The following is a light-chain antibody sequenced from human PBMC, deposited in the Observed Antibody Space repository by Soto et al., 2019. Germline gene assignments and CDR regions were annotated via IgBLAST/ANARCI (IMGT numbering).Light chain of an antibody. CDR1: EGVGSF. V-gene: IGKV3-11*01. J-gene: IGKJ2*01. CDR2: DAS. CDR3: QQRGYWPRT. Sequence: VLTQSPGTLSLSPGDTATLSCRASEGVGSFLAWYRQKPGQPPRLLIYDASYRANGIPARFSGSGSATEFTPTINSLEPEDFAVYYCQQRGYWPRTFGQGTTLEI.